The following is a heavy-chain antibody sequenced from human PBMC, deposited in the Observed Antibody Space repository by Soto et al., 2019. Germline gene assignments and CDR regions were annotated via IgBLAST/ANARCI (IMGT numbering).Heavy chain of an antibody. D-gene: IGHD2-8*01. CDR3: ARDPSYCTNGACYNEGYYYYYGMDV. V-gene: IGHV1-69*01. J-gene: IGHJ6*02. CDR1: GGTFSSYA. Sequence: QVQLVQSGAEVKKPGSSVKVSCKASGGTFSSYAISWVRQAPGQGLEWMGGIIPIFGTANYAQKFQGRVTISADESTSTAYMELSSLTSEDTAVYYCARDPSYCTNGACYNEGYYYYYGMDVCGQGTTVTVSS. CDR2: IIPIFGTA.